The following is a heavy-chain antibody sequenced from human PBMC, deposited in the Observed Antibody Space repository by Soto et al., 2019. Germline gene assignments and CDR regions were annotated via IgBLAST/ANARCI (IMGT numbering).Heavy chain of an antibody. Sequence: GGSLRLSCAASGFTFSSYSMNWVRQAPGKVLEWVSSISSSSNYIYYADSVEGRFTISRDNAKNSLYLQMNSLRAEDTAVYYCARDWTVGVIDYWGQGTLVTVSS. CDR3: ARDWTVGVIDY. CDR2: ISSSSNYI. V-gene: IGHV3-21*01. J-gene: IGHJ4*02. D-gene: IGHD3-16*02. CDR1: GFTFSSYS.